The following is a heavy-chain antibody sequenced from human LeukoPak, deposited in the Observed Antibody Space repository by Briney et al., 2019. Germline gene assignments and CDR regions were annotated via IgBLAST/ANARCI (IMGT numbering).Heavy chain of an antibody. V-gene: IGHV3-23*01. J-gene: IGHJ5*02. D-gene: IGHD3-10*01. CDR3: AKRVEGTGENWFDP. CDR1: GFTFSSYA. CDR2: VSGSGGST. Sequence: PGGSLRLSCAASGFTFSSYAMSWVRQAPGKGLEWVSAVSGSGGSTYYADSVKGRFTISRDNSKNTLYLQMNSQRAEDTAVYYCAKRVEGTGENWFDPWGQGTLVTASS.